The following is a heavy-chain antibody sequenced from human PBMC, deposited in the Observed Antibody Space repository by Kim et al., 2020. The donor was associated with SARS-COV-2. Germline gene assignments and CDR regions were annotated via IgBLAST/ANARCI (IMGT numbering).Heavy chain of an antibody. D-gene: IGHD6-6*01. Sequence: DSVQGRFTISRDNSKNTLYLQMNSLRAEDTAVYYCAKVKRYSSSSEWFDPWGQGTLVTVSS. CDR3: AKVKRYSSSSEWFDP. V-gene: IGHV3-23*01. J-gene: IGHJ5*02.